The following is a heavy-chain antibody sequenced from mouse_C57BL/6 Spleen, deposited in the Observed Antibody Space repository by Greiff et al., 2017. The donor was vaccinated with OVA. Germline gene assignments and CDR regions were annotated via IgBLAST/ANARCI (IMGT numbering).Heavy chain of an antibody. CDR1: GYSITSGYY. CDR3: ARGGGYGSSYDYYAMDY. CDR2: ISYDGSN. V-gene: IGHV3-6*01. Sequence: EVQLQESGPGLVKPSQSLSLTCSVTGYSITSGYYWNWIRQFPGNKLEWMGYISYDGSNNYNPSLKNRISITRDTSKNQFFLKLNSVTTEDTATYYCARGGGYGSSYDYYAMDYWGQGTSVTVSS. D-gene: IGHD1-1*01. J-gene: IGHJ4*01.